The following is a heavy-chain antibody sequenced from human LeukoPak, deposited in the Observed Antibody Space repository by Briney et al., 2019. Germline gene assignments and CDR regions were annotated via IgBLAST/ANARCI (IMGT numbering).Heavy chain of an antibody. V-gene: IGHV1-18*01. CDR3: ARGLKSSYYYYYMDV. CDR2: ISAYNGNT. D-gene: IGHD3-16*01. J-gene: IGHJ6*03. Sequence: ASVKVSCKASGYTFTSYGVSWVRQAPGQGLEWMGWISAYNGNTNYAQKLQGRVTMTTDTSTSTAYMELRSLRSDDTAVYYCARGLKSSYYYYYMDVWGKGTTVTVSS. CDR1: GYTFTSYG.